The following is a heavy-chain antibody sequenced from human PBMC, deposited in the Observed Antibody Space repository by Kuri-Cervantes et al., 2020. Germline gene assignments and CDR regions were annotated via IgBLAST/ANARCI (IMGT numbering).Heavy chain of an antibody. V-gene: IGHV4-34*01. Sequence: ESLKISCAVYGGSFSGYYWSWIRQPPGKGLEWIGEINHSGSTNYNPSLKSRVTISVDTSKNQFPLKLSSVTAADTAVYYCATRPRGLMNYYYYGMDVWGQGTTVTVSS. CDR1: GGSFSGYY. D-gene: IGHD3-10*01. CDR2: INHSGST. CDR3: ATRPRGLMNYYYYGMDV. J-gene: IGHJ6*02.